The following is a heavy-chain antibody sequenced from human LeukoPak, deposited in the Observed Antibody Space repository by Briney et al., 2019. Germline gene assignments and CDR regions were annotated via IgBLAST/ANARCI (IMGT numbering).Heavy chain of an antibody. Sequence: PSETLSLTCTVSGGSISSYYWSWIRQPAGKGLEWIGYIYYSGSTNYNPSLKSRVTISVDTSKNQFSLKLSSVTAADTAVYYCARATYGDYLESFDYWGQGTLVTVSS. J-gene: IGHJ4*02. CDR1: GGSISSYY. V-gene: IGHV4-59*01. CDR2: IYYSGST. D-gene: IGHD4-17*01. CDR3: ARATYGDYLESFDY.